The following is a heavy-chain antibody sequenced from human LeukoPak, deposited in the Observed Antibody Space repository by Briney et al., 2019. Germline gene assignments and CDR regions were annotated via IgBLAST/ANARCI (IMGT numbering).Heavy chain of an antibody. V-gene: IGHV3-30*03. Sequence: GRSLRLSCAASGFTFSSYGMHWVRQAPGKGLEWVAVISYDGSNKYYADSVKGRFTISRDNSKNTLYLQMNSLRAEDTAVYYCAVDAFDIWGQGTMVTVSS. CDR1: GFTFSSYG. J-gene: IGHJ3*02. CDR3: AVDAFDI. CDR2: ISYDGSNK.